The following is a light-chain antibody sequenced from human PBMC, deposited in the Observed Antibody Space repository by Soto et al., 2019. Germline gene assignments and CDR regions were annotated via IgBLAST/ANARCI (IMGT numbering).Light chain of an antibody. CDR1: SSDIGGYNY. J-gene: IGLJ1*01. Sequence: QSALTQPASVSGSPGQSITISCTGTSSDIGGYNYVSWYQQHPGKVPKLMIYEVSYRPSGVSNRFSGSKSGNTASLTIYGLQAEDEADYYCSSYTSSSTLGLGPGTKVTFL. CDR3: SSYTSSSTLG. CDR2: EVS. V-gene: IGLV2-14*01.